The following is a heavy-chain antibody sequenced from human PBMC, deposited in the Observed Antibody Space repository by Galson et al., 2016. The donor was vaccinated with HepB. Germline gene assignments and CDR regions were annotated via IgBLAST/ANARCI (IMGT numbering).Heavy chain of an antibody. CDR2: ISWNSGTI. CDR1: GFTFDEYA. J-gene: IGHJ4*02. CDR3: AKDMSAGAAASGCFDC. V-gene: IGHV3-9*01. D-gene: IGHD6-13*01. Sequence: SLRLSCAASGFTFDEYAMHWVRQAPGKGLEWVSTISWNSGTIHYMDSVKGRFTTSRDNAKNSLYLQMDGVKTEDTALYYCAKDMSAGAAASGCFDCWGQGTLVTVSS.